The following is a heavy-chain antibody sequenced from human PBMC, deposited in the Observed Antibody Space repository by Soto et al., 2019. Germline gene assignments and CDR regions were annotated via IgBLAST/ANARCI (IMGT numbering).Heavy chain of an antibody. Sequence: PSETLSLTSTVSGGSISSSSYYWGWIRQPPGKGLEWIGSIYYSGSTYYNPSLKSRVTISVDTSKNQFSLKLSSVTAADTAVYYCAGGVRYFDWSYAFDIWGQGTMVTVSS. CDR3: AGGVRYFDWSYAFDI. J-gene: IGHJ3*02. CDR1: GGSISSSSYY. V-gene: IGHV4-39*01. CDR2: IYYSGST. D-gene: IGHD3-9*01.